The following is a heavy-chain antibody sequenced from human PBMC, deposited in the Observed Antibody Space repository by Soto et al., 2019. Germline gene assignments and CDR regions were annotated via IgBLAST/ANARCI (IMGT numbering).Heavy chain of an antibody. CDR2: INAGNGNT. Sequence: QDQLVQSGAEVKKPGASVKVSCKAAGYTFTSYAMHWVRQAPGQRLEWMGWINAGNGNTKYSQKFQGRVTITRDTSASTAYMELSSLRSEDTAVYYCARGVAGPLHWFDPWGQGTLVTVSS. J-gene: IGHJ5*02. V-gene: IGHV1-3*01. D-gene: IGHD6-19*01. CDR1: GYTFTSYA. CDR3: ARGVAGPLHWFDP.